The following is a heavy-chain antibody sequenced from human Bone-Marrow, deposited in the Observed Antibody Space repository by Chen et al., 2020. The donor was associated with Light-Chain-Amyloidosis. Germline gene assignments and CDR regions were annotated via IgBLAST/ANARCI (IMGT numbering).Heavy chain of an antibody. J-gene: IGHJ4*02. CDR1: NGAFGDDY. CDR3: AYAEIVGVSS. D-gene: IGHD1-26*01. CDR2: INHSGSA. V-gene: IGHV4-34*01. Sequence: QVELQQWGAGLLKPSETLSLTCGIHNGAFGDDYWTWIRQPPGKGLQWIAEINHSGSANYNSSLKSRTTISVDKSKNQFSLKLSSVTAADTAVYYCAYAEIVGVSSWGQGTLVTVSS.